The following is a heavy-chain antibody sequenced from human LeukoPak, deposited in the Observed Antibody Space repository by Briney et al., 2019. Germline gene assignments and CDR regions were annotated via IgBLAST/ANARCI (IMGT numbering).Heavy chain of an antibody. CDR1: GGSISSTSYF. J-gene: IGHJ6*03. V-gene: IGHV4-39*01. D-gene: IGHD6-6*01. CDR3: ARQSIAARGYYYYMDV. CDR2: IYECGST. Sequence: SETLSLTCTVSGGSISSTSYFWGWIRQPPGKGLEWIVSIYECGSTNYNPSLKSPVTMSVYTPKNQFSLNLTSVTAADTAVYYCARQSIAARGYYYYMDVWGKGTTVTVSS.